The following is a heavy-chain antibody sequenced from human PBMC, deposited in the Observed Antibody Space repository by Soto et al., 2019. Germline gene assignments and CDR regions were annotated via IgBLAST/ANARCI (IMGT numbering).Heavy chain of an antibody. Sequence: GGSLRLSCAASGFTFNIYAMTWVRQAPGKGLGWVSTTGATGRTTYYSDSVKGRFTVSRDNSKNTLDLQMSNLRAEDTAVYYCATVHNTSRSFDYWGQGTLVTVSS. D-gene: IGHD1-20*01. V-gene: IGHV3-23*01. CDR1: GFTFNIYA. CDR3: ATVHNTSRSFDY. J-gene: IGHJ4*02. CDR2: TGATGRTT.